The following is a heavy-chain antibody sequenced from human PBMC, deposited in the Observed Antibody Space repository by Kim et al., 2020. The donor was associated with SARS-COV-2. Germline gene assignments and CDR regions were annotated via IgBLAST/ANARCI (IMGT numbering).Heavy chain of an antibody. Sequence: ADSGKGRFTISRDGAKNPLYLQMNSLRAEEPALYYCARGHPSEGDPLIDYWGQGTLVTVSS. V-gene: IGHV3-11*05. D-gene: IGHD3-16*01. CDR3: ARGHPSEGDPLIDY. J-gene: IGHJ4*02.